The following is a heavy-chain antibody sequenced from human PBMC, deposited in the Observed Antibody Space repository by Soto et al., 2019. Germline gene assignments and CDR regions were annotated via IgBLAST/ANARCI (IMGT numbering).Heavy chain of an antibody. CDR2: IYYSGST. J-gene: IGHJ2*01. Sequence: SSETLSLTCTVSGGSISSGGYYWIWIRQHPGKGLEWIGYIYYSGSTYYNPSLKSRVTISVDTSKNQFSLKLSSVTAADTAVYYCARELERPDDWYFDLWGRGTLVTVSS. D-gene: IGHD1-1*01. CDR3: ARELERPDDWYFDL. V-gene: IGHV4-31*03. CDR1: GGSISSGGYY.